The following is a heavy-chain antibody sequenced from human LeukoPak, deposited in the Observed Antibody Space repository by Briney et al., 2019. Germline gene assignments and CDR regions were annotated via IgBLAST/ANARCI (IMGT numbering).Heavy chain of an antibody. V-gene: IGHV3-30*01. Sequence: GGSLRLSCAASGFTFSSYAMHWVRQAPGKGLEWVAVISYDGSNKYYADSVKGRFTISRDNSKNTLYLQKNSLRAEDTAVYYCARGGTYYYDSSGYEDAFDIWGQGTMVTVSS. J-gene: IGHJ3*02. D-gene: IGHD3-22*01. CDR3: ARGGTYYYDSSGYEDAFDI. CDR2: ISYDGSNK. CDR1: GFTFSSYA.